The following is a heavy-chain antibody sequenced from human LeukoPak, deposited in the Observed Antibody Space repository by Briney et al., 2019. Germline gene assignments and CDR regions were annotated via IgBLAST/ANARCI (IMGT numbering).Heavy chain of an antibody. CDR1: GGSINNYY. D-gene: IGHD5-18*01. V-gene: IGHV4-59*08. Sequence: TSETLSLTCTVSGGSINNYYWSWIRQPPGKGLEWIGYIYYSGGDMNYNPSLKSRLTISVDTSKNQISLMLTSMTAADTAVYYCARQLAATAAFDIWAQGTMVTVSS. CDR2: IYYSGGDM. J-gene: IGHJ3*02. CDR3: ARQLAATAAFDI.